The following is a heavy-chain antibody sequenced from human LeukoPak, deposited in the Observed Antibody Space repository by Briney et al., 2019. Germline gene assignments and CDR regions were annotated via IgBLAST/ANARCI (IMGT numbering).Heavy chain of an antibody. CDR1: GYTFTSYA. CDR3: ARFLRVVVGELVTYYYYGMDV. J-gene: IGHJ6*02. V-gene: IGHV7-4-1*02. Sequence: ASVKVSCKASGYTFTSYAMNWVRQAPGQGLEWMGWINTNTGNPTYAQGFTGRFVFSLDTSVSTAYLQISSLKAEDTAVYYCARFLRVVVGELVTYYYYGMDVWGQGTTVTVSS. D-gene: IGHD2-15*01. CDR2: INTNTGNP.